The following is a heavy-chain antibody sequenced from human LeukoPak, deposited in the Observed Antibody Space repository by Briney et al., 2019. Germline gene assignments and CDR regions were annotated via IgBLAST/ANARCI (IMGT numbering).Heavy chain of an antibody. Sequence: SETLSLTRTVSGGSISSYYWSWIRQPPGKGLEWIGYIYYSGSTNYNPSLKSRVTISVDTSKNQFSLKLSSVTAADTAVYYCAQSSSWYTYYFDYWGQGTLVTVSS. CDR3: AQSSSWYTYYFDY. V-gene: IGHV4-59*01. CDR1: GGSISSYY. CDR2: IYYSGST. D-gene: IGHD6-13*01. J-gene: IGHJ4*02.